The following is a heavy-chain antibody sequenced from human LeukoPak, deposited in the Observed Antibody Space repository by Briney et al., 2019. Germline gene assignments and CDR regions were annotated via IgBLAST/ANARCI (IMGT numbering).Heavy chain of an antibody. Sequence: SETLSLTCAVYGGSFSGYYWSWIRQPPGKGLEWIGEINHSGSTNYNPSLKSRVTISVDTSKNQFSLKLSSVTAADTAVCYCARGREQWLVRGYYMDVWGKGTTVTVSS. D-gene: IGHD6-19*01. J-gene: IGHJ6*03. CDR2: INHSGST. CDR1: GGSFSGYY. CDR3: ARGREQWLVRGYYMDV. V-gene: IGHV4-34*01.